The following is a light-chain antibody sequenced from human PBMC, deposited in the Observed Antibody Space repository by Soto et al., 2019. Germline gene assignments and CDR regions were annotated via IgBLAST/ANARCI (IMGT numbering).Light chain of an antibody. CDR1: RGIANV. CDR2: AAA. V-gene: IGKV1-27*01. Sequence: DIQMTQSPSSLSASVGDRVTITCRASRGIANVLAWYQQKPGKVPKLLIYAAATLQTGVPSWFSGSGSATDFTLTISSLPPEDVATYYWQKYNSAPFTFGPGTKVEIK. CDR3: QKYNSAPFT. J-gene: IGKJ3*01.